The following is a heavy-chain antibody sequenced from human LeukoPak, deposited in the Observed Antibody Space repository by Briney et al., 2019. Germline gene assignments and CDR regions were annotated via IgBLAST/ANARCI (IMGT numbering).Heavy chain of an antibody. V-gene: IGHV3-74*01. CDR3: TRDLVGATSDF. J-gene: IGHJ4*02. CDR2: INTDGSST. Sequence: GGSLRLSCAASGFIFTTYWMHWVRQAPGKGLVWVARINTDGSSTYYADSVKGRFTISRDNAKNTLYLQMNSLRAEDTAMHYCTRDLVGATSDFWGQGTLVTVSS. D-gene: IGHD1-26*01. CDR1: GFIFTTYW.